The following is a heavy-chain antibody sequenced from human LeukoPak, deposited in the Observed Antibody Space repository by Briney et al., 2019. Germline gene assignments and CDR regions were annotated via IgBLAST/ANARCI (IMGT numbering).Heavy chain of an antibody. CDR1: GGTLSSYA. Sequence: GSSVEVSCKASGGTLSSYAISWVRQAPGQGLEWMGRIIPIFGTANYAQKFQGRVTITTDESTSTAYMELSSLRSGDTAVYYCARGCGGDCSSAFDIWGQGTMVTVSS. CDR2: IIPIFGTA. J-gene: IGHJ3*02. D-gene: IGHD2-21*02. CDR3: ARGCGGDCSSAFDI. V-gene: IGHV1-69*05.